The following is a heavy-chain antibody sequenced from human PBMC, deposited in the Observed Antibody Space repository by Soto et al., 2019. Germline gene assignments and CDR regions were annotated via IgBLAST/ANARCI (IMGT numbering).Heavy chain of an antibody. D-gene: IGHD2-2*01. CDR1: GFTFSSYS. Sequence: PGGSLRLSCAASGFTFSSYSMNWVRQAPGKGLEWVSYISSSSSTIYYADSVKGRFTISRDNAKNSLYLQMNSLRAEDTAVYYCARDDIAVVLMDVWGKGTTVTVSS. J-gene: IGHJ6*03. V-gene: IGHV3-48*01. CDR3: ARDDIAVVLMDV. CDR2: ISSSSSTI.